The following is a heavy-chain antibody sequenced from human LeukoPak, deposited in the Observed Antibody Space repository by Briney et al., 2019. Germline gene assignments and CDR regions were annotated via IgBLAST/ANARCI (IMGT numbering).Heavy chain of an antibody. V-gene: IGHV4-59*08. D-gene: IGHD6-19*01. Sequence: SETLSLTCAVSGGSISSYYWSWIRQPPGKGLEWIGYIYYSGSTNYNPSLKSRATISVDTSKNQFSLKLSSVTAADTAVYYCARHVRIAVAGIDYWGQGTLVTVSS. CDR2: IYYSGST. J-gene: IGHJ4*02. CDR3: ARHVRIAVAGIDY. CDR1: GGSISSYY.